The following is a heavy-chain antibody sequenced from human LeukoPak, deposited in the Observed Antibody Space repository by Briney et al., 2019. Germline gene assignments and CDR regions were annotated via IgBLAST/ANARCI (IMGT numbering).Heavy chain of an antibody. CDR3: ARGRIWSGHYTTWFDP. CDR1: GGSISSYY. D-gene: IGHD3-3*01. CDR2: IYNSEST. V-gene: IGHV4-59*01. Sequence: PSETLSLTCTVSGGSISSYYWSWIRQPPGKGLEWIGYIYNSESTNYNPSLKSRVTISLDTSKNQFSLKLSSVTAADTAVYYCARGRIWSGHYTTWFDPWGQGTLVTVSS. J-gene: IGHJ5*02.